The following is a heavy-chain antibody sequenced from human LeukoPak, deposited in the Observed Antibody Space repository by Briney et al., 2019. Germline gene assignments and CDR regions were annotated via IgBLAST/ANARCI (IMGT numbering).Heavy chain of an antibody. CDR2: INHSGST. CDR1: GGSFSGYY. D-gene: IGHD6-19*01. V-gene: IGHV4-34*01. J-gene: IGHJ4*02. CDR3: ARDLRAVAGMGATFDY. Sequence: SETLSLTCTVYGGSFSGYYWSWIRQPPGKGLEWIGEINHSGSTNYNPSLKSRVTISVDTSKNQFSLKLSSVTAADTTVYYCARDLRAVAGMGATFDYWGQGTLVTVSS.